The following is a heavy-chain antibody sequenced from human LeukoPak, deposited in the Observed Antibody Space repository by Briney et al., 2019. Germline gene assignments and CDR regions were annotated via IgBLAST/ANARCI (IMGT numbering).Heavy chain of an antibody. CDR1: GFTFSSYA. CDR3: ARGVAAAGTLDY. Sequence: SLRLSCAASGFTFSSYAMHWVRQAPGKGLEWVAVISYDGSNKYYADSVKGRLTISRDNSKNTLYLQMNSLRAEDTAVYYCARGVAAAGTLDYWGQGTLVTVSS. D-gene: IGHD6-13*01. V-gene: IGHV3-30-3*01. CDR2: ISYDGSNK. J-gene: IGHJ4*02.